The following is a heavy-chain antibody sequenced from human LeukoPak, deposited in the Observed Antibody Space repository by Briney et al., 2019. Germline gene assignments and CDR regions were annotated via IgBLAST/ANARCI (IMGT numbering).Heavy chain of an antibody. CDR1: GGSISSRSSY. D-gene: IGHD1-1*01. CDR2: VYYNGPT. J-gene: IGHJ4*02. V-gene: IGHV4-39*07. CDR3: TRLSNGGTGGRLFDY. Sequence: SEILSLTCSVSGGSISSRSSYWGRVRQSPGKGLEWIGSVYYNGPTYYNPSLMGRVTISRDTSKNQFSLKLTSVTAADTAIYYCTRLSNGGTGGRLFDYWGQGTLVTVSS.